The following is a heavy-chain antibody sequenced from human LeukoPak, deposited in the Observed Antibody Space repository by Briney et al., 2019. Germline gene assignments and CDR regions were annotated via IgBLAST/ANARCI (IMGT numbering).Heavy chain of an antibody. CDR1: GYTFTSYG. CDR2: VSAYNGNT. J-gene: IGHJ4*02. D-gene: IGHD2-8*01. Sequence: SVKVSCKASGYTFTSYGISWVPQAPRQGREWMGGVSAYNGNTNYAQKLQGRVTMTTDTSTSTAYMELRSLRSDDTAVYYCALGYCTNGVCFEDYWGQGTLVTVSS. CDR3: ALGYCTNGVCFEDY. V-gene: IGHV1-18*01.